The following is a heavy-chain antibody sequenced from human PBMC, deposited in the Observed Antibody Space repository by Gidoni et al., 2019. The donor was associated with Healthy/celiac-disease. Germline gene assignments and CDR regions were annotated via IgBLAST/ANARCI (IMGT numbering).Heavy chain of an antibody. CDR3: ARLSISSGGSLPFDY. CDR2: IHYRGST. D-gene: IGHD6-19*01. J-gene: IGHJ4*02. CDR1: GGSISSYY. V-gene: IGHV4-59*01. Sequence: QVQLQESGPGLVKPSETLSLTCTVSGGSISSYYWSWIRQPPGKGLEWIGYIHYRGSTNYNPSLKSRVTISVDTSKNQFSLKLSSVTAADTAVYYCARLSISSGGSLPFDYWGQGTLVTVSS.